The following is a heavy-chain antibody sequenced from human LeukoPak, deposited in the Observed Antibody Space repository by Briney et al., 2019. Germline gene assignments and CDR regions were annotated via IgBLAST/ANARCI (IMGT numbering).Heavy chain of an antibody. CDR2: IGYGGSDT. D-gene: IGHD3-22*01. CDR3: AGSDTIGYLPREWDYWYFDL. V-gene: IGHV3-21*01. CDR1: GFTLSSYE. Sequence: GGSLRLSCTVSGFTLSSYEMTWFRQAPGKGLEWVSSIGYGGSDTHYADSVKGRFTVSRDNAKNSLYLQMNSLRAEDTAVYYCAGSDTIGYLPREWDYWYFDLWGRGTLVTVSS. J-gene: IGHJ2*01.